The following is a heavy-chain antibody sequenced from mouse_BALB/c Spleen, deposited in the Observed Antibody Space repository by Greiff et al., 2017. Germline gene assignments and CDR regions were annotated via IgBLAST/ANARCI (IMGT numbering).Heavy chain of an antibody. Sequence: VQLQQSGPGLVKPSQSLSLTCTVTGYSITSDYAWNWIRQFPGNKLEWMGYISYSGSTSYNPSLKSRISITRDTSKNQFFLQLNSVTTEDTATYYCARSAYYRYDGFAYWGQGTLVTVSA. CDR2: ISYSGST. CDR1: GYSITSDYA. CDR3: ARSAYYRYDGFAY. D-gene: IGHD2-14*01. V-gene: IGHV3-2*02. J-gene: IGHJ3*01.